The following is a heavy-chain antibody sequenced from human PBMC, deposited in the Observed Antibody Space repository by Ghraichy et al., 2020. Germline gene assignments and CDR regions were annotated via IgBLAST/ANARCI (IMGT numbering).Heavy chain of an antibody. CDR3: ARGINWFDP. V-gene: IGHV1-18*01. CDR2: ITTKSGNT. J-gene: IGHJ5*02. CDR1: GYTFISYG. Sequence: ASVKVSCKASGYTFISYGITWVRQAPGQGLEWMGWITTKSGNTQYARKFQGRVTMTTDTSTSTAYMELSSLRSDDTALYYCARGINWFDPWGQGTLVTVSS.